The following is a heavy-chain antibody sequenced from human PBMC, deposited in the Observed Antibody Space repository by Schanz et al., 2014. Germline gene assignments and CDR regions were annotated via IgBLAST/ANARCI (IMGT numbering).Heavy chain of an antibody. Sequence: VQLVESGGGVVQPGRSLRLSCAAYGFTLSSYAMHWVRQAPGKGLEWVSAISGSGGSTYYADSVKGRFTISRDNSKNTLYLQMNSLRAEDTAVYYCAKDPSHGDYDYYFDYWGQGTLVTVSS. CDR3: AKDPSHGDYDYYFDY. CDR1: GFTLSSYA. J-gene: IGHJ4*02. V-gene: IGHV3-23*04. CDR2: ISGSGGST. D-gene: IGHD3-22*01.